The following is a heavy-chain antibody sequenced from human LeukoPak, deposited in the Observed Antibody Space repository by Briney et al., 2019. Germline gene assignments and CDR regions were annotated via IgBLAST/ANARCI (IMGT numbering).Heavy chain of an antibody. V-gene: IGHV1-46*01. CDR2: INPSGGST. Sequence: GASVKVSCKASGYTLTSYYMHWVRQAPGQGLEWMGIINPSGGSTSYAQKFQGRVTMTRDTSTSTVYMELSSLRSEDTAVYYFARESGSSSSDYYYGMDVWGQETTVTVSS. CDR3: ARESGSSSSDYYYGMDV. D-gene: IGHD6-6*01. CDR1: GYTLTSYY. J-gene: IGHJ6*02.